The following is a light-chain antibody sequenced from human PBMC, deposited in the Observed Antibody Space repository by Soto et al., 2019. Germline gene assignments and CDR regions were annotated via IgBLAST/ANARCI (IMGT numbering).Light chain of an antibody. V-gene: IGKV3-20*01. J-gene: IGKJ1*01. CDR2: GAS. CDR3: QQYGSSSWT. Sequence: EIVMTQSPATLSVSPGERGTLSCRASQSVIIDYVAWYQQKPGQAPRLLIYGASSRATGIPDRFSGSGSGTDFTLTISRLEPEDFAVYYCQQYGSSSWTFGQGTKVDIK. CDR1: QSVIIDY.